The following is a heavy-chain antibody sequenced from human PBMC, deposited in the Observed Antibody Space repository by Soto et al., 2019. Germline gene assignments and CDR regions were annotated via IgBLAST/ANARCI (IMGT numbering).Heavy chain of an antibody. CDR3: AKGVDFWSGYQLYYYYGMDV. CDR1: GFTFSSYA. D-gene: IGHD3-3*01. V-gene: IGHV3-23*01. Sequence: PGGSLRLSCAASGFTFSSYAMSWVRQAPGKGLEWVSAISGSGGGTYYADSVKGRFTISRDNSKNTLYLQMNSLRAEDTAVYYCAKGVDFWSGYQLYYYYGMDVWGQGTTVTVSS. CDR2: ISGSGGGT. J-gene: IGHJ6*02.